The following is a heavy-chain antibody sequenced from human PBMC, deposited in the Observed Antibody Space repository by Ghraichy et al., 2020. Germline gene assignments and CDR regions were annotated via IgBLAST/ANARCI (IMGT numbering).Heavy chain of an antibody. D-gene: IGHD6-19*01. CDR2: ISYDGSNK. V-gene: IGHV3-30-3*01. Sequence: GGSLRLSCAASGFTFSSYAMHWVRQAPGKGLEWVAVISYDGSNKYYADSVKGRFTISRDNSKNTLYLQMNSLRAEDTAVYYCARDRAVADFGGPRVVRYYYGMDVWGQGTTVTVS. CDR1: GFTFSSYA. CDR3: ARDRAVADFGGPRVVRYYYGMDV. J-gene: IGHJ6*02.